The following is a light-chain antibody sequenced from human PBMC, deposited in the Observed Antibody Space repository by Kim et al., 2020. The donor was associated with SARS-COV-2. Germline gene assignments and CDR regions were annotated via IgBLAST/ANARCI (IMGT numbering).Light chain of an antibody. CDR1: SSDVGSYNR. J-gene: IGLJ3*02. V-gene: IGLV2-18*02. Sequence: GQSVTISCPGTSSDVGSYNRVSWYQQPPGTAPKLMIYEVTNRPSGVPDRFSGSKSGNTASLTISGLQAEDEADYYCSSYTSSSTWVFGGGTKLTVL. CDR3: SSYTSSSTWV. CDR2: EVT.